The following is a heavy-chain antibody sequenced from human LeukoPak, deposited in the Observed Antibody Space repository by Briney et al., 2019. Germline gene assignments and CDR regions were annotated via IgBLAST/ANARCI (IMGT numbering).Heavy chain of an antibody. J-gene: IGHJ5*02. CDR2: MNPINGNT. CDR1: GFTFTNYD. V-gene: IGHV1-8*01. D-gene: IGHD3-10*01. Sequence: GASVKVSCKATGFTFTNYDINWVRQAPGQGLEWMGWMNPINGNTGNAQKFQGRVTMTRDTSISTAYMELRSLTSEDTAVYYCVRDGEGVAISVNYWFAPWGQGTLVTVSS. CDR3: VRDGEGVAISVNYWFAP.